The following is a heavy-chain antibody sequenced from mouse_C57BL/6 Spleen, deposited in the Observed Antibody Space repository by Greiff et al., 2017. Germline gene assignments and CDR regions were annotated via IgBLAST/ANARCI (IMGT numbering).Heavy chain of an antibody. J-gene: IGHJ2*01. CDR1: GYTFTEYT. D-gene: IGHD2-10*01. CDR3: ARHEGAYYLFDY. CDR2: FYPGSGSI. Sequence: VQRVESGAELVKPGASVKLSCKASGYTFTEYTIHWVKQRSGQGLEWIGWFYPGSGSIKYNEKFKDKATLTADKSSSTVYMELSRLTSEDSAVYFCARHEGAYYLFDYWGQGTTLTVSS. V-gene: IGHV1-62-2*01.